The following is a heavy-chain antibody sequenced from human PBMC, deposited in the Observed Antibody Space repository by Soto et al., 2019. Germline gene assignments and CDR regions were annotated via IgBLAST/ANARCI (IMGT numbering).Heavy chain of an antibody. CDR1: GFTFSSYS. J-gene: IGHJ5*02. CDR3: ARDSGYDSSWFDP. D-gene: IGHD5-12*01. CDR2: ISSSSSTI. Sequence: GGSLRLSCAASGFTFSSYSMNWVRQAPGKGLEWVSYISSSSSTIYYADSVKGRFTISRDNAKNSLYLQMNSLRAEDTAVYYCARDSGYDSSWFDPWGQGTLVTVSS. V-gene: IGHV3-48*01.